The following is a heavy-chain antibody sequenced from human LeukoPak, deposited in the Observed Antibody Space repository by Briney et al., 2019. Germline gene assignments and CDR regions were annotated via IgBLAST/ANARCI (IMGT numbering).Heavy chain of an antibody. CDR3: AKMPVSYSSGWSNFDY. D-gene: IGHD6-19*01. Sequence: GGSLRLSCAASGFTFSSYAMSWVRQAPGRGLEWVSGISGSGGSTYYADSVKGQFTISRDNSRNTLYLQMNSLRAEDTALYYCAKMPVSYSSGWSNFDYWGQGTLVTVSS. CDR1: GFTFSSYA. CDR2: ISGSGGST. J-gene: IGHJ4*02. V-gene: IGHV3-23*01.